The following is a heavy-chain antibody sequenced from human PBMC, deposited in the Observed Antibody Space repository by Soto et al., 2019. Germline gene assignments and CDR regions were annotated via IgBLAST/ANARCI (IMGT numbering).Heavy chain of an antibody. CDR1: GYTFPSYG. V-gene: IGHV1-18*01. D-gene: IGHD2-15*01. CDR3: ARDPPYCSGGSCYSPVGMDV. Sequence: QVQLVQSGAEVKKPGSSVKVSCKASGYTFPSYGISWVRQAPGQGLEWMGWISAYKGNTNYAQKLQGRVTMTTDTSTSTGYMELRSLRTDDTAVYYCARDPPYCSGGSCYSPVGMDVWGQGTTVTVSS. CDR2: ISAYKGNT. J-gene: IGHJ6*02.